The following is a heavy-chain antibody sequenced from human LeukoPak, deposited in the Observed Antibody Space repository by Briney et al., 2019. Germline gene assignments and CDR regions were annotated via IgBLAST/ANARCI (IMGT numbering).Heavy chain of an antibody. J-gene: IGHJ4*02. D-gene: IGHD2-15*01. CDR1: GFSFRNYA. CDR2: FSGRDTTT. Sequence: GGSLRLSCLASGFSFRNYAMSWVRQAPGKGLEWVSVFSGRDTTTDYVDSVRGRFTISRDNSQNTLFLQMNGLRVDDTAVYYCAKGSTGLAWGQGTLVTVSS. V-gene: IGHV3-23*01. CDR3: AKGSTGLA.